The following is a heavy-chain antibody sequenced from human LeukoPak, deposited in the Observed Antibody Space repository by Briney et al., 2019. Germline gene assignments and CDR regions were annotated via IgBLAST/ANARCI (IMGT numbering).Heavy chain of an antibody. D-gene: IGHD1-26*01. CDR3: SRGGSKWEFLD. V-gene: IGHV4-34*01. CDR2: VTHSGGI. Sequence: SETLSLTCALYGGSFSGYSWTWIRQPPGKGLEWIEEVTHSGGINYNPSLSSRVTISADLSTKFFALKLNSGNAADTAVYCCSRGGSKWEFLDWGQGTLANVSP. J-gene: IGHJ4*02. CDR1: GGSFSGYS.